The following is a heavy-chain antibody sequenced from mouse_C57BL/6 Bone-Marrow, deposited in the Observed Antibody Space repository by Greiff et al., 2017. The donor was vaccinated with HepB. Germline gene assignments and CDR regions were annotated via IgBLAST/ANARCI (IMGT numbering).Heavy chain of an antibody. D-gene: IGHD2-2*01. CDR2: IYPSDSET. Sequence: QVQLQQPGAELVRPGSSVKLSCKASGYTFTSYWMDWVKQRPGQGLEWIGNIYPSDSETHYNQKFKDKATLTGDKSSSTAYMQLSSLTSEDSAVYYCASYGYDEDYFDYWGQGTTLTVSS. CDR3: ASYGYDEDYFDY. V-gene: IGHV1-61*01. J-gene: IGHJ2*01. CDR1: GYTFTSYW.